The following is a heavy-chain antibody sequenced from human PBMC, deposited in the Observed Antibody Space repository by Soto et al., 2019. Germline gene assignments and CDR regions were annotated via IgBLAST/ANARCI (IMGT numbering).Heavy chain of an antibody. D-gene: IGHD3-10*01. CDR3: ARGPGASGTYHYFFDY. Sequence: PEETLSLTCTVSGGSLSSYWWSWIRQPPGKGLEWIGYIYYTGSTNYNPSLKSRVTISLDASKNQFSLNLNSATAADTAVYYCARGPGASGTYHYFFDYWGPGTLVTVSS. J-gene: IGHJ4*02. CDR1: GGSLSSYW. V-gene: IGHV4-59*01. CDR2: IYYTGST.